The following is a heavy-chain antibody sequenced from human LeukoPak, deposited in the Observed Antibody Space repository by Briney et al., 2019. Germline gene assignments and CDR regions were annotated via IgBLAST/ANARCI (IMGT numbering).Heavy chain of an antibody. CDR3: ARCDYGSGSYYFDY. CDR1: GGTFSSYA. V-gene: IGHV1-69*04. D-gene: IGHD3-10*01. CDR2: IIPILGIA. Sequence: ASVKVSCKASGGTFSSYAISWVRQAPGQGLEWMGRIIPILGIANYAQKFQGRVTITADKSTSTAYMELSSLRSDDTAVYYCARCDYGSGSYYFDYWGQGTLVTVFS. J-gene: IGHJ4*02.